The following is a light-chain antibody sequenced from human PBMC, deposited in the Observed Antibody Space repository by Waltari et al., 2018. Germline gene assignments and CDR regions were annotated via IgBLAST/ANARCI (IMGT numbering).Light chain of an antibody. J-gene: IGKJ1*01. CDR2: DAS. CDR1: QSVGRT. Sequence: EIVLTQSPGTLSLSPGQRATLFCRASQSVGRTLAWYQQKPGQAPRLLIYDASTRPTGIPDRFSATGSGTDFSLTISRLEPEDFAVYYCQKYGRLPATFGRGTTVEIK. V-gene: IGKV3-20*01. CDR3: QKYGRLPAT.